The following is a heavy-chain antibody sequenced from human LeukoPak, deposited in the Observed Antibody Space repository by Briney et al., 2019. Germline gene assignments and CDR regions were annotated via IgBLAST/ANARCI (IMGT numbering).Heavy chain of an antibody. Sequence: SETLSLTCTVSGDSISSGSYYWSWIRQPAGKGLEWIGRAHSSGSTNYNPSLQSRLTISIGTSKNQFSLKLSSVTAADTAVYYCARGLSSSWYWFDSWGQGTLVTVSS. J-gene: IGHJ5*01. CDR3: ARGLSSSWYWFDS. CDR1: GDSISSGSYY. D-gene: IGHD6-13*01. CDR2: AHSSGST. V-gene: IGHV4-61*02.